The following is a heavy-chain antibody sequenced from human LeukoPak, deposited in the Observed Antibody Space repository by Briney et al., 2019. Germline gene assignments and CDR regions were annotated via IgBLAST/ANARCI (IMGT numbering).Heavy chain of an antibody. J-gene: IGHJ6*02. CDR3: ARDCSGGSCYAYYYYGMDV. Sequence: GGSLRLSCAASGFTFSDYYMSWIRQAPGKGLEWVSHISSFSNFRSYADSVKGRFTISRDNSKNTLYPQMNSLRAEDTAVYYCARDCSGGSCYAYYYYGMDVWGQGTTVTVSS. CDR2: ISSFSNFR. D-gene: IGHD2-15*01. V-gene: IGHV3-11*06. CDR1: GFTFSDYY.